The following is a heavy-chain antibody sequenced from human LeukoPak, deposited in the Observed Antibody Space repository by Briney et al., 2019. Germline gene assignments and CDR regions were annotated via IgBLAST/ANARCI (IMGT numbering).Heavy chain of an antibody. J-gene: IGHJ4*02. D-gene: IGHD5-18*01. CDR1: GFIFSNSG. Sequence: GGSLRLSCTVSGFIFSNSGMHWVRRAPGKGLEWVAVVKGRLTISRDNSKNTLHLQMDSLRVEDTAMYFCARDFRRYSYGPVDYWGQGTPVTVSS. V-gene: IGHV3-33*01. CDR3: ARDFRRYSYGPVDY.